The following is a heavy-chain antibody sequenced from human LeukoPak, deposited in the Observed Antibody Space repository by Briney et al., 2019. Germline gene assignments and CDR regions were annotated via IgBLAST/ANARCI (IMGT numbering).Heavy chain of an antibody. CDR1: GFTFTSYS. Sequence: GGSLRLSCAASGFTFTSYSMNWVRQAPGKGLEWVSSITGSGTYIYYADSVRGRFTISRDNAKNSLYLQMNSLRAEDTAVYYCARDMGGYCSGGSCYSGWFDSWGQGTLVTVSS. J-gene: IGHJ5*01. D-gene: IGHD2-15*01. CDR2: ITGSGTYI. CDR3: ARDMGGYCSGGSCYSGWFDS. V-gene: IGHV3-21*01.